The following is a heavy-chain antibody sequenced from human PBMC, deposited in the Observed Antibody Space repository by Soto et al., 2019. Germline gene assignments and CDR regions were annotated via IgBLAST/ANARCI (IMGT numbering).Heavy chain of an antibody. V-gene: IGHV3-33*01. Sequence: GGSLRLSCAASGFTFSSYGMHWVRQAPGEGLEWVAVIWYDGSNKYYADSVKGRFTISRDNSKNTLYLQMNSLRAEDTAVYYCARDPHILRFLSYGMDVWGQGTTVTVSS. CDR1: GFTFSSYG. CDR2: IWYDGSNK. J-gene: IGHJ6*02. CDR3: ARDPHILRFLSYGMDV. D-gene: IGHD3-3*01.